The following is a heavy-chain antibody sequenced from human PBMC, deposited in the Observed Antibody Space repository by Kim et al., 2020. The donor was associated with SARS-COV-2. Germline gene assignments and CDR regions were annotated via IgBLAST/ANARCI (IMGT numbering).Heavy chain of an antibody. CDR1: GGTFSSYA. Sequence: SVKVSCKASGGTFSSYAISWVRQAPGQGLEWMGGIIPIFGTANYAQKFQGRVTITADESTSTAYMELSSLRSEDTAVYYCARERRDFDGSGSWFDPWGQGTLVTVSS. V-gene: IGHV1-69*13. CDR2: IIPIFGTA. CDR3: ARERRDFDGSGSWFDP. D-gene: IGHD3-10*01. J-gene: IGHJ5*02.